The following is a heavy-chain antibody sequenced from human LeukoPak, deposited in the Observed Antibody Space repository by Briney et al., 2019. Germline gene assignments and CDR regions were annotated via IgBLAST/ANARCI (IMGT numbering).Heavy chain of an antibody. J-gene: IGHJ4*02. V-gene: IGHV1-18*01. CDR2: ISAYNGNT. D-gene: IGHD6-13*01. Sequence: ASVKVSCKASGYTFTSYALTWVRQAPGQGPEWMGWISAYNGNTNYAQKFQGRVTMTTDTSMSTAYMELRSLRSDDTAVYYCARRGVAAAGTPIDYWGQGTLVTVSS. CDR1: GYTFTSYA. CDR3: ARRGVAAAGTPIDY.